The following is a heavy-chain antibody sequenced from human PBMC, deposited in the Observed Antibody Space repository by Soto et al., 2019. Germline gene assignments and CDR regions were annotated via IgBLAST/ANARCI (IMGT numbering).Heavy chain of an antibody. CDR3: PRGSIFGPNWFDP. J-gene: IGHJ5*02. CDR1: PGSISSYY. V-gene: IGHV4-59*01. Sequence: PSETLSLTCTVSPGSISSYYRSWIRQPPGKGLEWIGYIYYSGSTNYNPSLKSRVTISVGTSKNQFSLKLSSVTAADTAVYYCPRGSIFGPNWFDPWGQGTLVTVSS. CDR2: IYYSGST. D-gene: IGHD3-3*01.